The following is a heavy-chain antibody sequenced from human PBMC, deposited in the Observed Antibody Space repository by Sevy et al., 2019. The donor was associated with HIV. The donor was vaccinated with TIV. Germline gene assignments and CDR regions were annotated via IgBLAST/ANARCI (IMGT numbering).Heavy chain of an antibody. D-gene: IGHD2-2*01. CDR1: DGSFSGYY. CDR2: INESGIT. J-gene: IGHJ5*02. CDR3: SRSPPVVVVPGAASLFDP. Sequence: SETLSLTCAVHDGSFSGYYWNWIRQLPGKGLEWIGEINESGITYYNPSLKSRVTISVDTSKKQFSLKLNSVTAADTAVYFCSRSPPVVVVPGAASLFDPWGQGTLVTVSS. V-gene: IGHV4-34*01.